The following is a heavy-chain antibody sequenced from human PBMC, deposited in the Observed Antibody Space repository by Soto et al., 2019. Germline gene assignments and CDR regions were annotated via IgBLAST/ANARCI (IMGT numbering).Heavy chain of an antibody. J-gene: IGHJ5*02. CDR1: VGSSSYNSYY. CDR3: ARLVVVAPVANA. V-gene: IGHV4-39*02. D-gene: IGHD2-2*01. Sequence: SESLSLTCSVSVGSSSYNSYYWGWILQPPGKGLEWVGGIFYTGTTYYIPSLKDRVTISVDTSKNSFSLNLTSVTAADTAVYFCARLVVVAPVANAWGQGTLVTVSS. CDR2: IFYTGTT.